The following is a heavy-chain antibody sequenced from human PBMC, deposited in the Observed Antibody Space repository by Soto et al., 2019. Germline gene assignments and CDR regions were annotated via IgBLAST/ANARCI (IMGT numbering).Heavy chain of an antibody. V-gene: IGHV1-69*01. D-gene: IGHD1-26*01. CDR3: ARGYYSGSNPSAFDY. CDR2: ITPTLNIA. J-gene: IGHJ4*02. Sequence: QLQLVQSGAEVREPGSSAKVSCKASGGTFSSYTVIWVRQAPGQGLEWMGGITPTLNIAKYAEKIQGRVTITADESTSTVNMHMSSLRSEDTAVYFCARGYYSGSNPSAFDYWGQGTLVAVSS. CDR1: GGTFSSYT.